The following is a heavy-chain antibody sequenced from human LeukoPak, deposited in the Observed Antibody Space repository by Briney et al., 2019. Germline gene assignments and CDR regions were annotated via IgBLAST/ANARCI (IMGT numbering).Heavy chain of an antibody. D-gene: IGHD3-9*01. CDR2: MNPNSGNT. CDR1: GHTFTSYD. CDR3: ARVVMLGRIGLRYFDWLPKPYYFDY. Sequence: GASVKVSCKASGHTFTSYDINWVRQATGQGLEWMGWMNPNSGNTGYAQKFQGRVTMTRNTSISTAYMELSSLRSEDTAVYYCARVVMLGRIGLRYFDWLPKPYYFDYWGQGTLVTVSS. V-gene: IGHV1-8*01. J-gene: IGHJ4*02.